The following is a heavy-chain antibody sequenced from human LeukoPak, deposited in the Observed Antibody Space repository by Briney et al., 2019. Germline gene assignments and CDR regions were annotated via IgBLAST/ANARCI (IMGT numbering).Heavy chain of an antibody. D-gene: IGHD2-21*02. CDR3: ARPAYCGGDCYSGDAFDI. J-gene: IGHJ3*02. V-gene: IGHV4-59*08. CDR1: GGSISSYY. CDR2: IYYSGST. Sequence: SETLSLTCTVSGGSISSYYWSWIRQPPGKGLEWIGYIYYSGSTNYNPSLKSRVTISVDTSKNQFSLKLSSVTAADTAVYYCARPAYCGGDCYSGDAFDIWGQGTMVTVSS.